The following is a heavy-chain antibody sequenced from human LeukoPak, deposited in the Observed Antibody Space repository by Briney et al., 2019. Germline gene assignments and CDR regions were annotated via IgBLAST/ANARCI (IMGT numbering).Heavy chain of an antibody. CDR3: ASERWSRRSYFDY. Sequence: SETLSLTCSVSGDSVSNSHYYWAWIRQPPGKGLEWIGTIFHSGTTYYSPSLTGRVTISVDTSMTQFSLRLSSLTAADTAVYYCASERWSRRSYFDYWGQGVLVTVSS. CDR1: GDSVSNSHYY. J-gene: IGHJ4*02. D-gene: IGHD5-24*01. V-gene: IGHV4-39*07. CDR2: IFHSGTT.